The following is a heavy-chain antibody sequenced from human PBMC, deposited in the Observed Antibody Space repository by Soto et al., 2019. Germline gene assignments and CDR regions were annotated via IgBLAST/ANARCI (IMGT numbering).Heavy chain of an antibody. Sequence: PSETLSLTCTVSGSSIGSGGYYWSWIRQHPGKGLEWIGYIYFSGSTYYNPSLKSRVTISIDTSKNQFSLRLSSVTAADTAMYYCARGGYYYDSSAYSELYCFDYWGQGPLVTVSS. J-gene: IGHJ4*02. CDR2: IYFSGST. CDR3: ARGGYYYDSSAYSELYCFDY. D-gene: IGHD3-22*01. CDR1: GSSIGSGGYY. V-gene: IGHV4-31*03.